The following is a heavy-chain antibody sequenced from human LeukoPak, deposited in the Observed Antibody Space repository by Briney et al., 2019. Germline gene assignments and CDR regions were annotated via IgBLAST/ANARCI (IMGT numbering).Heavy chain of an antibody. D-gene: IGHD4/OR15-4a*01. J-gene: IGHJ4*02. CDR2: IYHSGST. V-gene: IGHV4-38-2*01. CDR1: GYSISSGYY. Sequence: SETLSLTCAVSGYSISSGYYWGWIRQPPGKGLEWIGSIYHSGSTYYNPSLKSRVTILVDTSKNQFSLKLSSVTAADTAVYYCVRGGLTDHFDYWGQGTLVTVSS. CDR3: VRGGLTDHFDY.